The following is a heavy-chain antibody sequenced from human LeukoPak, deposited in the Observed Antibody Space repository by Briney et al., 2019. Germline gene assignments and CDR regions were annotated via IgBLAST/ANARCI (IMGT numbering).Heavy chain of an antibody. V-gene: IGHV3-21*01. CDR1: GFTFSSYS. CDR2: ISSSSSYI. J-gene: IGHJ4*02. D-gene: IGHD5-18*01. CDR3: ARALSVDTAMVGVY. Sequence: SGGSLRLSCAASGFTFSSYSMNWVRQAPGKGLEWVSSISSSSSYIYYADSVKGRFTIPRDNAKNSLYLQMNSLRAEDTAVYYCARALSVDTAMVGVYWGQGTLVTVSS.